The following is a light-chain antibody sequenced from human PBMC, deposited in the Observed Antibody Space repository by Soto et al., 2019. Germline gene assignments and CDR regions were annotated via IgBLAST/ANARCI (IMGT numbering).Light chain of an antibody. J-gene: IGLJ1*01. CDR2: DVN. CDR1: SSDVANYKY. V-gene: IGLV2-11*01. Sequence: QSVLTQPRAVSGSPGQSVTMSCTRTSSDVANYKYVSWYQQHPGKAPKLMIYDVNKRPSGVPYRFSGSKSGNTASLTISGLQAEDEADYYCCSSAGTYTRVFGTGTKVTVL. CDR3: CSSAGTYTRV.